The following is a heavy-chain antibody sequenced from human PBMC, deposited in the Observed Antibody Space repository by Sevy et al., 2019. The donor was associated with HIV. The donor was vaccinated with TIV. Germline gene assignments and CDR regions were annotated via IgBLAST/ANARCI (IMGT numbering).Heavy chain of an antibody. CDR2: IYYSGST. Sequence: SGTLSLTCTVSGGSISSSSYYWGWIRQPPGKGLEWIGSIYYSGSTYYNPSLKSRVTISVDTSKNQFSLKLSSVTAADTAVYYCAAMGNDYGDYQGGAFDIWGQGTMVTVSS. D-gene: IGHD4-17*01. CDR3: AAMGNDYGDYQGGAFDI. J-gene: IGHJ3*02. CDR1: GGSISSSSYY. V-gene: IGHV4-39*01.